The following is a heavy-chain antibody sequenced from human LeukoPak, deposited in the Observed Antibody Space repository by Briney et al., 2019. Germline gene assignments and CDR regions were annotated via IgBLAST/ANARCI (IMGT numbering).Heavy chain of an antibody. D-gene: IGHD5-18*01. V-gene: IGHV1-3*01. CDR1: QYSFSDYA. CDR2: INAANGNT. J-gene: IGHJ6*02. Sequence: ASVKVSCKASQYSFSDYAIHWVRQAPGQGLEWMGWINAANGNTKYSQKFQDRVTITRDTSASTAYMELSSLRSEDTTVYYCARDLRGYSYDYNYYFGADVWGQGTTVTVSS. CDR3: ARDLRGYSYDYNYYFGADV.